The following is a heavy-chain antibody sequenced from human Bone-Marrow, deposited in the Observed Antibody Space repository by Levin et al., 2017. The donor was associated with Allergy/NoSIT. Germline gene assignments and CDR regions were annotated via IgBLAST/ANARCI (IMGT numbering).Heavy chain of an antibody. CDR2: IIPIFGTA. V-gene: IGHV1-69*13. J-gene: IGHJ5*02. Sequence: ASVKVSCKASGGTFSSYAISWVRQAPGQGLEWMGGIIPIFGTANYAQKFQGRVTITADESTSTAYMELSSLRSEDTAVYYCAGSVYDFRAPFDPWGQGTLVTVSS. CDR1: GGTFSSYA. D-gene: IGHD3-3*01. CDR3: AGSVYDFRAPFDP.